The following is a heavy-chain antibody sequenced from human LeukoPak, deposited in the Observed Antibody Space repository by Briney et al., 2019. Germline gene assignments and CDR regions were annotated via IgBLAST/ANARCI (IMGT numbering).Heavy chain of an antibody. D-gene: IGHD3-10*01. Sequence: SQTLSLTCAISGVSVSSNSAAWNWIRQSPSRGLEWLGRTYYRSKWYNDYAVSVKSRITINPDTSKNQFSLQLNSVTPEDTAVYYCARDLRGPYGSGSYYVYGMDVWGQGTTVTVSS. J-gene: IGHJ6*02. CDR3: ARDLRGPYGSGSYYVYGMDV. CDR1: GVSVSSNSAA. CDR2: TYYRSKWYN. V-gene: IGHV6-1*01.